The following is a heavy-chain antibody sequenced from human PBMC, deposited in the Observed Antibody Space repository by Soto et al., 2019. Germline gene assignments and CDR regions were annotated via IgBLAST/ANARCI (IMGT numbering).Heavy chain of an antibody. CDR2: IYPGDSET. CDR1: GYTFSSFW. CDR3: ARSPRSSPYFDY. V-gene: IGHV5-51*01. J-gene: IGHJ4*02. Sequence: PGESLKISCQCSGYTFSSFWIAWVRQLPGKGLEYMGIIYPGDSETRYSPSFHGKVTISADRSIGTAYLQWSSLEASDSAFCFCARSPRSSPYFDYWGQGALVTVSS. D-gene: IGHD6-13*01.